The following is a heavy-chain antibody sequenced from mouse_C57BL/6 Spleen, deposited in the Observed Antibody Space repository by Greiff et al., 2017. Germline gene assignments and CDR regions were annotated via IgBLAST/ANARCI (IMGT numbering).Heavy chain of an antibody. D-gene: IGHD2-3*01. CDR3: ARSRGYEGYFDY. Sequence: VQLQQSGAELVKPGASVKISCKASGYAFSSYWMNWVKQRPGKGLEWIGQIYPGDGDTNYNGKFKGKATLTADKSSSTAYMQLSSLTSEDSAVYFCARSRGYEGYFDYWGQGTTLTVSS. J-gene: IGHJ2*01. CDR2: IYPGDGDT. CDR1: GYAFSSYW. V-gene: IGHV1-80*01.